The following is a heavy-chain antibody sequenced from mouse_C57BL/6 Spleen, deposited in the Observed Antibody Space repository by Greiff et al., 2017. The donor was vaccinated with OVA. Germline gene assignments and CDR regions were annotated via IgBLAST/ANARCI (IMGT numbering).Heavy chain of an antibody. J-gene: IGHJ1*03. D-gene: IGHD4-1*01. V-gene: IGHV5-16*01. CDR2: INYDGSST. CDR3: ARERTGHWYFDV. Sequence: EVQLVESEGGLVQPGSSMKLSCTASGFTFSDYYMAWVRQVPEKGLEWVANINYDGSSTYYLDSLKSRFIISRDNAKNILYLQMSSLKSEDTATYYCARERTGHWYFDVWGTGTTVTVSS. CDR1: GFTFSDYY.